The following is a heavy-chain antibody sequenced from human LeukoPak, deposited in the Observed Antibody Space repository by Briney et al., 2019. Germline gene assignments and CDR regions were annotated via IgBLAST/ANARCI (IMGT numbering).Heavy chain of an antibody. J-gene: IGHJ4*02. D-gene: IGHD6-13*01. CDR1: GFTFGSYG. V-gene: IGHV3-30*02. Sequence: GGSLRLSCAASGFTFGSYGMHWVRQAPGKGLEWVAFIRYNGSNKYYADSVKGRFTISRDNSKNTLYLQMNSLRAEDTAVYYCAKDLLSSILYYFDYWGQGTLVTVSS. CDR2: IRYNGSNK. CDR3: AKDLLSSILYYFDY.